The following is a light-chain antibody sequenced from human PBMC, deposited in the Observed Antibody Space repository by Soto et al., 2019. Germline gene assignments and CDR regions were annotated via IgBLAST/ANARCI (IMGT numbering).Light chain of an antibody. CDR3: QXXXXXPYX. Sequence: AIRMTQSPSSLSASTGDRVTITCRASQGISSYLAWYQQKPGKAPKLLIYAASTLQSGVPSRFSGSGSGTDFTLTISCXXSXXXXTYXXQXXXXXPYXXXQGTKLEIK. V-gene: IGKV1-8*01. CDR2: AAS. J-gene: IGKJ2*01. CDR1: QGISSY.